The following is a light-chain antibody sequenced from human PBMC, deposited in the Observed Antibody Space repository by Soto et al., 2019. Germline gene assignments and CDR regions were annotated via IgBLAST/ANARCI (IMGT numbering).Light chain of an antibody. CDR3: CSYTSSITWV. CDR1: SSDVGGYNY. J-gene: IGLJ3*02. CDR2: QVT. V-gene: IGLV2-14*01. Sequence: QSVPTQPASVSGSPGQSITISCTGTSSDVGGYNYVSWYQQHPGKAPKLVISQVTNRPSGVSNRFSGSKSGNTAFLTISGLQAEDEADYYCCSYTSSITWVFGGGTKLIVL.